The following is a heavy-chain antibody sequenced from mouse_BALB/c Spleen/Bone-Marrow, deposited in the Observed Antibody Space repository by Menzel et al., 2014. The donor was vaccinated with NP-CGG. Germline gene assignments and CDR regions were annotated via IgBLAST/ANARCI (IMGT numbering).Heavy chain of an antibody. J-gene: IGHJ4*01. Sequence: DVQLVESGGDLVKPGGSLKLSCAASGFIFSSYGMSWVRQTPDKRLEWVATINSGGVNTYYIDSVKGRFTISRDNAKNTLYLQMSSLKSEDTAMCHCARRGNWDGRAAMDYWGQGTSVTVSS. CDR3: ARRGNWDGRAAMDY. CDR1: GFIFSSYG. D-gene: IGHD4-1*01. CDR2: INSGGVNT. V-gene: IGHV5-6*02.